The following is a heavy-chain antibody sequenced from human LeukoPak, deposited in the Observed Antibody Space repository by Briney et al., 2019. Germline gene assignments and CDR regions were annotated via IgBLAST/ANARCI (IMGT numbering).Heavy chain of an antibody. CDR2: IYYSGST. J-gene: IGHJ4*02. V-gene: IGHV4-59*12. CDR1: GGSISSYY. CDR3: ASEKVVPAAILDY. D-gene: IGHD2-2*01. Sequence: KPSETLSLTCTVSGGSISSYYWSWIRQPPGKGLEWIGYIYYSGSTNYNPSLKSRVTISVDRSKNQFSLKLSSVTAADTAVYYCASEKVVPAAILDYWGQGTLVTVSS.